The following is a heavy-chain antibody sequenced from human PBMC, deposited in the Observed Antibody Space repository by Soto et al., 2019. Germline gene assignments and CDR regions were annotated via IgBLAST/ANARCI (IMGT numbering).Heavy chain of an antibody. CDR1: GFPFNRYA. CDR3: AKGYYYDSSGYYPWAPY. J-gene: IGHJ4*02. V-gene: IGHV3-23*01. CDR2: ISGSGGST. Sequence: GXSLRLSCAASGFPFNRYAMSWVRKNPGKVLEWVSAISGSGGSTYYADSVKGRFTISRDNSKNTLYLQMNSLRAEDTAVYYCAKGYYYDSSGYYPWAPYWGQGTRVTVSA. D-gene: IGHD3-22*01.